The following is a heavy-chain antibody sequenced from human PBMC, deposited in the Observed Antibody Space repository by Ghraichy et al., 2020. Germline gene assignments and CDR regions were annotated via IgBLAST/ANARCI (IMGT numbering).Heavy chain of an antibody. V-gene: IGHV4-38-2*02. J-gene: IGHJ4*02. CDR3: ARESAVIVGGEGDSDC. Sequence: SETLSLTCAVSGSSLTSGYCWGWIRQSPGEGLEWIGSIHHSGTTFYNPSLKGRVTFSVDTSKNEFSLKVNSVTAADTAVYYCARESAVIVGGEGDSDCWGQGILVTVSS. CDR2: IHHSGTT. CDR1: GSSLTSGYC. D-gene: IGHD2/OR15-2a*01.